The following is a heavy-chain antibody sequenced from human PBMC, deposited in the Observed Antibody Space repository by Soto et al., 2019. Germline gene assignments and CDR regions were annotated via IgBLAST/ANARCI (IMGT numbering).Heavy chain of an antibody. CDR3: ARRRTGSGYYLLGAFDI. Sequence: SLPLSLTCTVSGGSISSSSYYLGWIRQPPGKGLEWIGSIYYSGSTYYNPSLKSRVTISVDTSKNQFSLKLSSVTAADTAVYYCARRRTGSGYYLLGAFDIWGQGTMVTVSS. J-gene: IGHJ3*02. D-gene: IGHD3-22*01. V-gene: IGHV4-39*01. CDR2: IYYSGST. CDR1: GGSISSSSYY.